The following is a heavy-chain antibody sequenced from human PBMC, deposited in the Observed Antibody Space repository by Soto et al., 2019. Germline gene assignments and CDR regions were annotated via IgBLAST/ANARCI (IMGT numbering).Heavy chain of an antibody. CDR2: IYWDDDQ. Sequence: SGPTLVNPTQTLTLTCTFSGFSLSTTGVGVAWIRQPPGKALEWLALIYWDDDQRYSPSLKSRLTITKDTSRNQVVLTMTNVDPVDTATYYCAHIVSGVYNSGWYGFFHASWGQGTLVTGSS. CDR1: GFSLSTTGVG. CDR3: AHIVSGVYNSGWYGFFHAS. V-gene: IGHV2-5*02. J-gene: IGHJ4*02. D-gene: IGHD6-19*01.